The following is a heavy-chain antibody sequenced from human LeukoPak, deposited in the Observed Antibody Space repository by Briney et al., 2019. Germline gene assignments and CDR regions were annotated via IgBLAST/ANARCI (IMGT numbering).Heavy chain of an antibody. CDR2: ISSSSSYI. CDR3: AREVGTPQAFDI. CDR1: GFTFSSHT. J-gene: IGHJ3*02. Sequence: PGGSLRLSCAASGFTFSSHTMNWVRQAPGKGLKWVSSISSSSSYIYYADSVKGRFTISRDNAKNSLYLQMNSLKAEDTAIYYCAREVGTPQAFDIWGQGTMVTVSS. V-gene: IGHV3-21*01. D-gene: IGHD1-26*01.